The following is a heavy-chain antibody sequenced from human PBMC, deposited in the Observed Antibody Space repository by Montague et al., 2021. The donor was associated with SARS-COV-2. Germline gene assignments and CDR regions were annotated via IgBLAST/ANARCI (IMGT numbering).Heavy chain of an antibody. CDR1: GFTFSSYH. V-gene: IGHV3-21*01. CDR3: ARDPLDYGLWSSGSYYNAYYYYYGMDV. J-gene: IGHJ6*02. CDR2: ISSSSSYI. Sequence: SLRLSCAAFGFTFSSYHMNWVRQAPGKGLEWVSSISSSSSYIYYADSVKGRFTISRDNAKNSLYLQMNSLRAENTAVYYCARDPLDYGLWSSGSYYNAYYYYYGMDVWGQGTTVTVSS. D-gene: IGHD3-10*01.